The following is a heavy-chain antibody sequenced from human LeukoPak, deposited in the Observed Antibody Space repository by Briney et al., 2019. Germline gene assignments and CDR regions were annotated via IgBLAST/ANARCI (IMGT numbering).Heavy chain of an antibody. CDR1: GFTFSSHW. CDR2: ISSSSSYI. J-gene: IGHJ3*02. V-gene: IGHV3-21*01. Sequence: GGALRLSRADSGFTFSSHWMHWVRQAPGKGLVWVSSISSSSSYIYYADSVKGRFTISRDNAKNSLYLQMKSLRAEDTAVYYCARGFIVVVVAAPGDAFDIWGQGTMVTVSS. CDR3: ARGFIVVVVAAPGDAFDI. D-gene: IGHD2-15*01.